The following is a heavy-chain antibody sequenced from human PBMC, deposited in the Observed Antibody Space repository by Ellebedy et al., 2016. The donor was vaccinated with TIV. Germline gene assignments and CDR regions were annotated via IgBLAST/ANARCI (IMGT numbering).Heavy chain of an antibody. CDR1: GFTVSSNY. J-gene: IGHJ4*02. CDR3: AREFQDFWSGYFDY. Sequence: PGGSLRLSCAASGFTVSSNYMSWVRQAPGKGLEWVSVIYSGGSTYYADSVKGRFTISRDNSKNTLYLQMNSLRAEDTAVYYCAREFQDFWSGYFDYWGQGTLVTVSS. D-gene: IGHD3-3*01. V-gene: IGHV3-66*01. CDR2: IYSGGST.